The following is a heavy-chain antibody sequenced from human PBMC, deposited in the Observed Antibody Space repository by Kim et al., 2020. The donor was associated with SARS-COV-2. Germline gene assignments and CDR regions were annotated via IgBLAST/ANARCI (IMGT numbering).Heavy chain of an antibody. CDR3: ARFLSGSDTDFDY. V-gene: IGHV4-59*01. D-gene: IGHD1-26*01. J-gene: IGHJ4*02. Sequence: YNPSLKKRVTISVDTSKNQFSLKLSSVTAADTGVYYWARFLSGSDTDFDYWGQGTLVTVSS.